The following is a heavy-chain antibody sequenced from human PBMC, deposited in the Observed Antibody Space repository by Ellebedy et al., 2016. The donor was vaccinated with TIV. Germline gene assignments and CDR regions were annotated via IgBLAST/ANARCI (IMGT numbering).Heavy chain of an antibody. Sequence: PGGSLRLSCEASGFTFSRNWISWFRLAPGKGLEWVANIKQDGSEKYYVDSVKGRFTISRDNAKNSVYLQLSSLGAEDTAVYYCATGPYSYGWGYWGQGTLVTVSS. CDR1: GFTFSRNW. V-gene: IGHV3-7*01. J-gene: IGHJ4*02. CDR2: IKQDGSEK. D-gene: IGHD5-18*01. CDR3: ATGPYSYGWGY.